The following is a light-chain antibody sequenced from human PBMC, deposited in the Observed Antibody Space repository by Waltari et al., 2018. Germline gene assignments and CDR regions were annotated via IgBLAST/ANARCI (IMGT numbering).Light chain of an antibody. J-gene: IGKJ2*01. CDR3: QQHYSTPPT. V-gene: IGKV4-1*01. CDR1: LSVLYSSNDKDY. CDR2: WAS. Sequence: DIVMTQSPDSLAVSLGERATIDCKSSLSVLYSSNDKDYLAWYQQKPGQPPKLLMYWASTRESGVPDRFGDSGSGTDFTLTISRLQAEDVAVYYCQQHYSTPPTFGQGTKLEIK.